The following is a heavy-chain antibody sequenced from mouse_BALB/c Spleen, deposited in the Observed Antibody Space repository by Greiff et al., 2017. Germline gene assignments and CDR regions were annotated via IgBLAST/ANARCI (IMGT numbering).Heavy chain of an antibody. CDR1: GYTFTSYW. V-gene: IGHV1S81*02. D-gene: IGHD2-12*01. CDR3: ARMGYSHGGFAY. CDR2: INPSNGRT. Sequence: QVQLQQPGAELVKPGASVKLSCKASGYTFTSYWMHWVKQRPGQGLEWIGEINPSNGRTNYNEKFKSKATLTVDKSSSTAYMQLSSLPSEDSAVYYCARMGYSHGGFAYWGQGTLVTVSA. J-gene: IGHJ3*01.